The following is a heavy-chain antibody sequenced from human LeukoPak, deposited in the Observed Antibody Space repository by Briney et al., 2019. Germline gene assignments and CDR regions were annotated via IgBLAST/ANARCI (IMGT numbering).Heavy chain of an antibody. D-gene: IGHD3-10*01. CDR3: ARDQRLWFGELFPTVYGMDV. Sequence: ASVKVSCKASGYTFTGYYMHWVRRAPGQGLEWMGWINPNSGGTNYAQKFQGWVTMTRDTSISTAYMELSRLRSDDTAVYYCARDQRLWFGELFPTVYGMDVWGKGTTVTVSS. J-gene: IGHJ6*04. CDR2: INPNSGGT. V-gene: IGHV1-2*04. CDR1: GYTFTGYY.